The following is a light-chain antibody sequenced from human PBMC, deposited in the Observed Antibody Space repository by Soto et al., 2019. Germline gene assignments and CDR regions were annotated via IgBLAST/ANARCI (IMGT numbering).Light chain of an antibody. CDR2: DVT. V-gene: IGLV2-14*03. J-gene: IGLJ1*01. CDR1: SSDVGTYDY. CDR3: ISYTSSSLYV. Sequence: QPALSQPASVSGSPGQSIAISCTGTSSDVGTYDYVSWYQQHPGKAPKLMIYDVTDRPSGVSNRFSGSKSGNTASLTISGLQAEDEADYYCISYTSSSLYVFGTGTKVTVL.